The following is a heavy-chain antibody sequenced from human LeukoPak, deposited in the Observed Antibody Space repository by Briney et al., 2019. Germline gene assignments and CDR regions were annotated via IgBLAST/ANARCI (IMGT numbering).Heavy chain of an antibody. Sequence: SETLSLTCTVSGGSISSYYWRWIRQPAGKGLEWIGRIYTSGSTNYNPSLKSRVTMSVDTSKNQFSLKLSSVTAADTAVYYCARGRYCSGGSCYFDYWGQGTLVTVSS. D-gene: IGHD2-15*01. CDR2: IYTSGST. J-gene: IGHJ4*02. V-gene: IGHV4-4*07. CDR1: GGSISSYY. CDR3: ARGRYCSGGSCYFDY.